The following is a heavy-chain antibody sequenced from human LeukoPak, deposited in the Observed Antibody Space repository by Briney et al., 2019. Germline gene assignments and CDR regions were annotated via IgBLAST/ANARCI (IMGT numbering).Heavy chain of an antibody. D-gene: IGHD5-24*01. J-gene: IGHJ4*02. CDR1: GGSFSGYY. CDR3: ARLVAGRDGYTYYFDY. Sequence: SETLSLTCAVYGGSFSGYYWSWIRQPPGKGLEWIAYIYYSGSTNYNPSLKSRVTISVDTSKNQFSLKLSSVTAADTAVYYCARLVAGRDGYTYYFDYWGQGTPVTVSS. CDR2: IYYSGST. V-gene: IGHV4-59*01.